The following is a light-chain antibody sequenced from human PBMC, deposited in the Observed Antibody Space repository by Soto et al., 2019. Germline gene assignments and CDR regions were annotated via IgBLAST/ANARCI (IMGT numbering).Light chain of an antibody. J-gene: IGKJ1*01. CDR3: QQYQIDWT. V-gene: IGKV1-5*03. CDR1: ESIDSW. CDR2: KAS. Sequence: DIQMTQSPSTLSASVGDRVTITCRASESIDSWLAWHQQKPGRAPKLLISKASSLQSGVPSRFSGSGSGTEFTLTISSLQPDDFATYYCQQYQIDWTFGQGTKVDIK.